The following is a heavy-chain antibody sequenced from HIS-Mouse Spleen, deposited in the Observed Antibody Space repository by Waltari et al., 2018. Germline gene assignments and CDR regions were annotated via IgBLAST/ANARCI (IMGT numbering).Heavy chain of an antibody. CDR1: GFTFSSYG. D-gene: IGHD1-26*01. CDR3: VVSGS. J-gene: IGHJ3*01. Sequence: QVQLVESGGGVVQPGRSLRLSCAASGFTFSSYGMHWVRQAPGKGLEWVAVISYDGSNTYYADSGKGRFTISRDNSKNTLYLQMNSLRAEDTAVYYCVVSGSWGQGTMVTVSS. CDR2: ISYDGSNT. V-gene: IGHV3-30*03.